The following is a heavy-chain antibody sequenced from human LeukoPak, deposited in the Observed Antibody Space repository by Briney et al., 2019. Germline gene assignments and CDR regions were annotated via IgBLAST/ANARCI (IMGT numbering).Heavy chain of an antibody. Sequence: GGSLRLSCAASGFTVSSNYMSWVRQAPGKGLEWVSVIYSGGSTYYADSVKGRFTISRDNSKNTLYLQMNSLRAEDTAVYYCARDFYGSGSYDWGQGTLVTVSS. CDR3: ARDFYGSGSYD. D-gene: IGHD3-10*01. J-gene: IGHJ4*02. V-gene: IGHV3-53*01. CDR2: IYSGGST. CDR1: GFTVSSNY.